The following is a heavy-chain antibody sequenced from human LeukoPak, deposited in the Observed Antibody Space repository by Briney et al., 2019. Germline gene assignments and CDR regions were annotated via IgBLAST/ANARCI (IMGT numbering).Heavy chain of an antibody. CDR3: ARDLRYDSSAYTEYFQH. J-gene: IGHJ1*01. V-gene: IGHV3-7*01. Sequence: GGSLRLSCAASGFTFSSYWMNWVREAPGRGLGWVANIKYDGREKYYVASLKGRFTTSRDKAKTSLYLQMNRLRAEDTAVYYCARDLRYDSSAYTEYFQHWGQGTLVTVSS. D-gene: IGHD3-22*01. CDR2: IKYDGREK. CDR1: GFTFSSYW.